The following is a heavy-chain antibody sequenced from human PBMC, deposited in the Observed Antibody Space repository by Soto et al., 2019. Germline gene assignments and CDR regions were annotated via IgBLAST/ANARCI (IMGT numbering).Heavy chain of an antibody. CDR2: ISSSSSYI. J-gene: IGHJ4*02. D-gene: IGHD3-10*01. CDR3: ARGFLWFGELLQPFDY. Sequence: EVQLVESGGGLVKPGGSLRLSCAASGFTFSSYSMNWVRQAPGKGLEWVSSISSSSSYIYYADSVKGRFTISRDNAKNSLYLQMNSLRAEDTAVYYCARGFLWFGELLQPFDYWGQGTLVTVSS. V-gene: IGHV3-21*01. CDR1: GFTFSSYS.